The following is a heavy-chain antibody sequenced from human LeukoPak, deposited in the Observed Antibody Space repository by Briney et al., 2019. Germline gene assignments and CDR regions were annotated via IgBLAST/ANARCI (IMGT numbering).Heavy chain of an antibody. CDR3: ARASQIAVIDY. CDR2: IYNSGSA. J-gene: IGHJ4*02. D-gene: IGHD6-19*01. CDR1: GCSFSSYY. Sequence: SETLSLTCTVSGCSFSSYYLSWIRQPPGRGLEWVGYIYNSGSANYNPSLKSRVTISEDTSKNQFSLKLSSVTAADTAVYYCARASQIAVIDYWGQGTLVTVSS. V-gene: IGHV4-59*08.